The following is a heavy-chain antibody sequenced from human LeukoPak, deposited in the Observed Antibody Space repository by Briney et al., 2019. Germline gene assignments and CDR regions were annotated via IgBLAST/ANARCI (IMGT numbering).Heavy chain of an antibody. CDR1: GGSFSGYY. J-gene: IGHJ6*03. CDR2: INHSGST. D-gene: IGHD3-3*01. V-gene: IGHV4-34*01. CDR3: ARGLTLRFLEWLPTPAVPYYYYYYMDV. Sequence: KPSETLSLTCAVYGGSFSGYYWSWIRQPPGKGLEWIGEINHSGSTNYNPSLKSRVTISVDTSKNQFSLKLSSVTAADTAVYYCARGLTLRFLEWLPTPAVPYYYYYYMDVWGKGTTVTVSS.